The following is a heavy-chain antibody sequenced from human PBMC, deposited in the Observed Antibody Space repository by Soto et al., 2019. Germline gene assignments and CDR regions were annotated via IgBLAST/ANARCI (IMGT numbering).Heavy chain of an antibody. CDR1: GFTFSSSW. CDR2: IKQDGSET. CDR3: ARGTYSSGWYPDYFDY. Sequence: PGGSLRLSCAASGFTFSSSWMSWVRQAPGKGLEWVANIKQDGSETYYVDSLKGRFSISRDNAKNSLYLQMNSLRAEDTAVYYCARGTYSSGWYPDYFDYWGQGTPVTVSS. D-gene: IGHD6-19*01. V-gene: IGHV3-7*03. J-gene: IGHJ4*02.